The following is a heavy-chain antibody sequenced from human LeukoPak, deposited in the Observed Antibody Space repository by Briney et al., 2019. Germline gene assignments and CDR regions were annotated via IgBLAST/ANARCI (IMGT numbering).Heavy chain of an antibody. Sequence: PGGSLRLSCAASGFTFSDYDMHWVRQATGKGLEWVSAIGTAGDTYYTGSVKGRFTISRENAKDSLYLQMNSLGAGGTAVYYCARVAKERVGGVYYFDYWGQGTLVTVSS. D-gene: IGHD1-1*01. CDR2: IGTAGDT. CDR1: GFTFSDYD. V-gene: IGHV3-13*01. J-gene: IGHJ4*02. CDR3: ARVAKERVGGVYYFDY.